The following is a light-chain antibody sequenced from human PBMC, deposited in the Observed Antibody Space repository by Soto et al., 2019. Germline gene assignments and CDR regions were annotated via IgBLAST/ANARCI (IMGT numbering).Light chain of an antibody. CDR2: EVS. CDR1: SSDVGGYNF. Sequence: QSALTQPASVSGSPGQAITISCTGTSSDVGGYNFVSWYQQHPGKAPKLMIYEVSNRPSGVSYRFSGSKSGNTASLTISGLQAEDEADYYCSSYTSIVTLVFGGGTKVTVL. J-gene: IGLJ2*01. V-gene: IGLV2-14*01. CDR3: SSYTSIVTLV.